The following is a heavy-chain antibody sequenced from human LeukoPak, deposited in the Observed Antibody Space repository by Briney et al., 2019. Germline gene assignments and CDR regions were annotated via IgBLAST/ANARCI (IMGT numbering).Heavy chain of an antibody. CDR1: GFTFSSYA. CDR3: AREQLPYGDYAGYFDL. D-gene: IGHD4-17*01. Sequence: GGSLRLSCAASGFTFSSYAMHWVRQAPGKGLEWVAVISYDGSNKYYADSVKGRFTISRDNSKNTLYLQMNSLRAEDTAVYYCAREQLPYGDYAGYFDLWGRGTLVTDSS. V-gene: IGHV3-30*04. J-gene: IGHJ2*01. CDR2: ISYDGSNK.